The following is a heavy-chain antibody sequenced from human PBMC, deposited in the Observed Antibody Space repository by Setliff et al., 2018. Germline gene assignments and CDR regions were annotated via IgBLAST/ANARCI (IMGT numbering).Heavy chain of an antibody. CDR3: AKRDAVAGAVAY. D-gene: IGHD6-19*01. CDR1: GDSISTNSYY. V-gene: IGHV4-61*05. Sequence: SETLSLTCTVSGDSISTNSYYWGWIRQPPGKGLEWVGYIHYSGSTSYNPSLKSRVTMSVDISKSQFSLKLTSVTPADTAVYYCAKRDAVAGAVAYWGRGTLVTVSS. J-gene: IGHJ4*02. CDR2: IHYSGST.